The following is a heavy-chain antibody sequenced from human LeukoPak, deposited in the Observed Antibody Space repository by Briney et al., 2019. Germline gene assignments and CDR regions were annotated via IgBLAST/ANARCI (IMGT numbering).Heavy chain of an antibody. Sequence: GGSLRLSCAASGFTFSSYAMHWVRQAPGKGLEWVAVISYDGSNKYFADSVKGRFLIFRDTSKNTVDLQMNSLRVEDTAVYYCAGRRSSGWYAYWGQGTLVTVSS. V-gene: IGHV3-30*14. CDR2: ISYDGSNK. CDR1: GFTFSSYA. J-gene: IGHJ4*02. D-gene: IGHD6-19*01. CDR3: AGRRSSGWYAY.